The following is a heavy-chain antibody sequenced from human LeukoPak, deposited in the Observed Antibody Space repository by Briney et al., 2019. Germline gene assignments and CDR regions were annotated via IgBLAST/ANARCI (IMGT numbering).Heavy chain of an antibody. CDR3: AREYDYGGRPGCFQH. V-gene: IGHV3-74*01. CDR2: INSDGSST. D-gene: IGHD4-23*01. Sequence: GGSLRLSCAASGFTFSSYWMHWVRQAPGKGLVWVSRINSDGSSTSYADSVKGRFTISRDNAKNTLYLQMNSLRAEDTAVYYCAREYDYGGRPGCFQHWGQGTLVTVSS. J-gene: IGHJ1*01. CDR1: GFTFSSYW.